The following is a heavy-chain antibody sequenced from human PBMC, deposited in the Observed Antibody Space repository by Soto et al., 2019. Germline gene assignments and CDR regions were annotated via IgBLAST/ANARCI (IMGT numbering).Heavy chain of an antibody. CDR2: ISYHGNDK. CDR3: ARSKYYYDTSDYLDY. CDR1: GFIFSSDA. J-gene: IGHJ4*02. V-gene: IGHV3-30-3*01. Sequence: GGSVRLSCAASGFIFSSDAMHWVRQAPGKGLEWVAVISYHGNDKYYADSVKGRFTISRDNSKNTLYLQMNSLRAEDTAVYFCARSKYYYDTSDYLDYWGQGTLVTVSS. D-gene: IGHD3-22*01.